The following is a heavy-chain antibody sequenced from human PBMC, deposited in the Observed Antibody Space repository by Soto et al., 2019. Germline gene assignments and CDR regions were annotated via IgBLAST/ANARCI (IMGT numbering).Heavy chain of an antibody. D-gene: IGHD6-19*01. V-gene: IGHV3-23*01. Sequence: EVQLLESGGGLVHPGGSLRLSCAASGFTFSYFAMRWVRQAPGKGLEWVSAISAGGTNTYYAGSVKGRFTISRDNSKNTMYLQMKSLVDDETAVDYCAKDRGSSCWSNFDSWGQGTLVTVSS. CDR1: GFTFSYFA. J-gene: IGHJ4*02. CDR2: ISAGGTNT. CDR3: AKDRGSSCWSNFDS.